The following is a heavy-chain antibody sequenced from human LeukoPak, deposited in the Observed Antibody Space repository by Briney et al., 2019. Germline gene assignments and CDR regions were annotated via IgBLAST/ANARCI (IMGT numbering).Heavy chain of an antibody. CDR2: INHSGST. V-gene: IGHV4-34*01. J-gene: IGHJ4*02. CDR1: GFTFSSYA. Sequence: GSLRLSCAASGFTFSSYAMSWVRQPPGKGLEWIGEINHSGSTNYNPSLKSRVTISVDTSKNQFSLKLSSVTAADTAVYYCARVATMSDYWGQGTLVTVSS. CDR3: ARVATMSDY. D-gene: IGHD3-10*02.